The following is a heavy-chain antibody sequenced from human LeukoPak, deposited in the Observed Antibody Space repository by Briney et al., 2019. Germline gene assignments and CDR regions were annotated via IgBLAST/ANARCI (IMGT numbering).Heavy chain of an antibody. CDR2: VSASGDST. CDR3: AKSHYYGSGSIDY. J-gene: IGHJ4*02. CDR1: GFTFSSYA. V-gene: IGHV3-23*01. D-gene: IGHD3-10*01. Sequence: PGGSLRLSCAVSGFTFSSYAMSWVRQAPGKGLAWISTVSASGDSTSYADSVKGRFTISRDNSKNALYLQVNSLRADDAALYYCAKSHYYGSGSIDYWGQGTLVTVSS.